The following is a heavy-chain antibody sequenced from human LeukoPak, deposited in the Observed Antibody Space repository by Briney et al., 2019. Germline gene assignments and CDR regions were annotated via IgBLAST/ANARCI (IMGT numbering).Heavy chain of an antibody. CDR2: INPSGGST. CDR3: ARGGYGDRIDY. D-gene: IGHD4-17*01. Sequence: GASVKVSCKASGYTFIRYYMHWGRQAPGQGLEWMGIINPSGGSTSYAQKFQGRVTMTRDTSTSTVYMELSRLRSEDTAVYYCARGGYGDRIDYWGQGTLVSVSS. J-gene: IGHJ4*02. V-gene: IGHV1-46*01. CDR1: GYTFIRYY.